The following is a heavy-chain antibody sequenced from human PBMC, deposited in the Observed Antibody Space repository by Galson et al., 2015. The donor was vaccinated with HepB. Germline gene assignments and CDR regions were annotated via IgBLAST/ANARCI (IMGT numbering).Heavy chain of an antibody. J-gene: IGHJ4*02. CDR3: AREGGILTGYHYFDY. Sequence: LSLTCTVSGGSISSGDYYWSWIRQPPGKGLEWIGYIYYSGSTYYNPSLKSRVTISVDTSKNQFSLKLSSVTAADTAVYYCAREGGILTGYHYFDYWGQGTLVTVSS. CDR2: IYYSGST. V-gene: IGHV4-30-4*01. D-gene: IGHD3-9*01. CDR1: GGSISSGDYY.